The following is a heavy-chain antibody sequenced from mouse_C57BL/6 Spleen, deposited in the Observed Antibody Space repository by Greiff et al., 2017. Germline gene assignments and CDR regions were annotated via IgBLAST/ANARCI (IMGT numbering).Heavy chain of an antibody. CDR2: IHPNNGGT. D-gene: IGHD3-2*02. J-gene: IGHJ2*01. CDR3: ARRQDNSGSFEY. CDR1: GYTFTDYN. V-gene: IGHV1-18*01. Sequence: EVQLQQSGPALVKPGASVKIPCKASGYTFTDYNMDWVKQSHGKSLEWIGDIHPNNGGTIYNQQFKGKATLTVDKSSSTAYMELRSLPSDDTAVYYCARRQDNSGSFEYWGKGTTVTVSS.